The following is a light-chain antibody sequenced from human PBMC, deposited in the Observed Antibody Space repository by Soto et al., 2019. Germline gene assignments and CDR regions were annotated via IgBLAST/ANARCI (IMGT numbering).Light chain of an antibody. CDR2: DVT. V-gene: IGLV2-11*01. CDR3: CSYAGSSLWV. Sequence: QSVLTQPRSVSGSPGQSVTISCTGTSSDVGTYNYVSWYQQHPGKAPKLVIYDVTKRPSGVPDRFSGSKSGNTASLTISWLQAEDEADYYCCSYAGSSLWVFGGGTKLTVL. CDR1: SSDVGTYNY. J-gene: IGLJ3*02.